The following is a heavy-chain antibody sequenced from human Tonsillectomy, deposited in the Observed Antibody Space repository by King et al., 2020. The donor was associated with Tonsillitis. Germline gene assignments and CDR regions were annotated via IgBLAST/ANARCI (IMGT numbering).Heavy chain of an antibody. CDR1: GFNFTWYG. Sequence: VQLVESGGGVVQPGGSLRLSCAATGFNFTWYGMHWVRQAPGKGLEWVSAIWYDGSNDRYEDSVKGRFTISRDNSRHTLYLLMNSLRTEDTAVYYCARDPSTTGTADHWGQGVLVTVSS. J-gene: IGHJ4*02. V-gene: IGHV3-33*08. D-gene: IGHD1-1*01. CDR2: IWYDGSND. CDR3: ARDPSTTGTADH.